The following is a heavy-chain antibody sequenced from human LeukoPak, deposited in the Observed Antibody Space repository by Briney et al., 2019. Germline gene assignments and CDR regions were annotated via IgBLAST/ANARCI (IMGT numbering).Heavy chain of an antibody. CDR2: MNPNSGNT. J-gene: IGHJ4*02. V-gene: IGHV1-8*01. CDR1: GYTFTSYD. D-gene: IGHD6-19*01. Sequence: ASVKVSCKASGYTFTSYDINWVRQATGQGLEWMGWMNPNSGNTGYAQKFQGRVTMTRNTSIGTAYMELSSLRAEDTAVYYCAKTRRIAVAGATDYWGQGTLVTVSS. CDR3: AKTRRIAVAGATDY.